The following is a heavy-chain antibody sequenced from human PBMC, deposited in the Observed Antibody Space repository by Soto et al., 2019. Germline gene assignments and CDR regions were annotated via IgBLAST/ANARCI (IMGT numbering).Heavy chain of an antibody. CDR2: IIPIFGTA. J-gene: IGHJ4*02. Sequence: SVKVSCKASGCTFSSYAISWVRQAPGQGLEWMGGIIPIFGTANYAQKFQGRVTITADKSTSTAYMELSSLRSEDTAVYYCGGAIKGGWLHVDCRGEGPLVMGSS. D-gene: IGHD5-12*01. CDR3: GGAIKGGWLHVDC. CDR1: GCTFSSYA. V-gene: IGHV1-69*06.